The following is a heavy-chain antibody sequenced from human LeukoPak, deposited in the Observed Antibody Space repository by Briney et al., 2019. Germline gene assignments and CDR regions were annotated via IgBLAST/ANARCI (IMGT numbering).Heavy chain of an antibody. J-gene: IGHJ4*02. V-gene: IGHV4-34*03. Sequence: PSETLSLTCAVYGGSFSGYYWAWIRQPPGKGLEWIGSIYYSGSTYSNPSLKSRVTISVDTSKNQFSLKLSSVTAADTAVYYCARITTLVDIVATMGGVDYWGQGILVTVSS. CDR1: GGSFSGYY. CDR2: IYYSGST. D-gene: IGHD5-12*01. CDR3: ARITTLVDIVATMGGVDY.